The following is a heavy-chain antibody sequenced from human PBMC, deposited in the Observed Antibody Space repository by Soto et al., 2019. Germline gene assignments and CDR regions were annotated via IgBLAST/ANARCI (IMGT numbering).Heavy chain of an antibody. D-gene: IGHD6-13*01. J-gene: IGHJ5*02. V-gene: IGHV3-48*01. CDR3: ARHPERIAEIGWFDP. CDR1: GFTFSSYS. Sequence: EVQLVESGGGLVQPGGSLRLSCAASGFTFSSYSMYWVRQAPGKGLEWVSYISSSSSTIYYEDSVKGRFTISRDNAKTSLYLQMNHLRAEHTAVYYCARHPERIAEIGWFDPWGQGTLITVSS. CDR2: ISSSSSTI.